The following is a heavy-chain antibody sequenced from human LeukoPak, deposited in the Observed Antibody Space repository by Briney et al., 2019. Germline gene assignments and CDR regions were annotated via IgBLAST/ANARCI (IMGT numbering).Heavy chain of an antibody. D-gene: IGHD2-8*01. J-gene: IGHJ5*02. CDR3: ASTEGVTDKWLDP. CDR1: GFTFTTRG. Sequence: GGSLRLSCAASGFTFTTRGMHWVRQAPGKGPQWVAFAGNDGRIKYNENSVEGRFTISRDNSKNTLYLQMNSLRPGDTAVYYCASTEGVTDKWLDPWGQGTLVTVSS. CDR2: AGNDGRIK. V-gene: IGHV3-30*02.